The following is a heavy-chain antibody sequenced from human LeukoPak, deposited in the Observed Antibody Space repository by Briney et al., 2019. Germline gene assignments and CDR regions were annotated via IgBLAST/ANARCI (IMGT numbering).Heavy chain of an antibody. CDR1: GGTFSSYA. J-gene: IGHJ4*02. CDR3: TTGKIYCSSCSDDY. Sequence: SVKVSCKASGGTFSSYAISWVRQAPGQGLEWMGGIIPIFGTANYAQKFQGRVTITTDESTSTAYMELSSLRSEDTAVYYCTTGKIYCSSCSDDYWGQGTLVTVSS. V-gene: IGHV1-69*05. CDR2: IIPIFGTA. D-gene: IGHD6-13*01.